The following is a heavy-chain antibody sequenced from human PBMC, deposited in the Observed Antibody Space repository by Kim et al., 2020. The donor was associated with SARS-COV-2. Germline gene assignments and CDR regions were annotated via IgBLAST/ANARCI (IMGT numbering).Heavy chain of an antibody. J-gene: IGHJ3*02. CDR1: GYTFSNYA. D-gene: IGHD2-21*01. Sequence: ASVKVSCKASGYTFSNYAIHWVRQAPGQRLEWMGWINTGNDNTRYSQSFQGRVTFTRDTSASTAYMELSSLTSEDTAVYYCARDRDYGALDIWCQGTMFT. CDR2: INTGNDNT. CDR3: ARDRDYGALDI. V-gene: IGHV1-3*04.